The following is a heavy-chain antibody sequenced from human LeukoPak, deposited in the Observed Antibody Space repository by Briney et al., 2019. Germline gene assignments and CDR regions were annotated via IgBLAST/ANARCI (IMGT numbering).Heavy chain of an antibody. CDR3: ARGDGYKSVRFYY. D-gene: IGHD5-24*01. CDR1: GGSISSSSYY. V-gene: IGHV4-39*07. Sequence: SETLSLTCTVSGGSISSSSYYWGWIRQPPGKGLEWIGSIYYSGSTYYNPSLKSRVTISVDTSKNQFSLKLSSVTAADTAVYYCARGDGYKSVRFYYWGQGTLVTVSS. J-gene: IGHJ4*02. CDR2: IYYSGST.